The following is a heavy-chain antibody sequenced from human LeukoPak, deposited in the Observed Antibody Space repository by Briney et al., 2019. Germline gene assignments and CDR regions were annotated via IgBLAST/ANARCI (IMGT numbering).Heavy chain of an antibody. J-gene: IGHJ4*02. CDR2: TNPNSGKT. D-gene: IGHD6-13*01. CDR1: GYTFTSSD. CDR3: ARGRPGLASAGTYDF. V-gene: IGHV1-8*01. Sequence: GASVKVSCKASGYTFTSSDINWVRQATGQGLEWMGWTNPNSGKTGYARKFQGRVTMTKNTSISTAYMEVSSLGYDDTAIYYCARGRPGLASAGTYDFWGQGTLITVSS.